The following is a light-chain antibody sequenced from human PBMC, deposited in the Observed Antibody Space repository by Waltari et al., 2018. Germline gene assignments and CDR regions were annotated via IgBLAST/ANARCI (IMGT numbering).Light chain of an antibody. CDR2: WAS. J-gene: IGKJ5*01. Sequence: DIVMTQSPESLAVSLGEGATINCKSSQSVLSSSNTKNYLAWFQQKPGPPPKMLISWASTRESGVPDRFSGSGSGTDFTLTITSLQAEDVAVYYCQQYYTSPITFGQGTRLTIK. CDR1: QSVLSSSNTKNY. V-gene: IGKV4-1*01. CDR3: QQYYTSPIT.